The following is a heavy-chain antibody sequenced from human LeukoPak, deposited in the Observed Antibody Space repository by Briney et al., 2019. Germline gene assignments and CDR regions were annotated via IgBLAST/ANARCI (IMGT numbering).Heavy chain of an antibody. Sequence: GASVKVSCKASGYTFTGYYMHWVRQAPGQGLEWMGWINPNSGGTNYAQKFQGRVTMTRDTSTSTVYMELSSLRSEDTAVYYCARDRVVVAATLYYYYMDVWGKGTTVTISS. V-gene: IGHV1-2*02. D-gene: IGHD2-15*01. J-gene: IGHJ6*03. CDR1: GYTFTGYY. CDR3: ARDRVVVAATLYYYYMDV. CDR2: INPNSGGT.